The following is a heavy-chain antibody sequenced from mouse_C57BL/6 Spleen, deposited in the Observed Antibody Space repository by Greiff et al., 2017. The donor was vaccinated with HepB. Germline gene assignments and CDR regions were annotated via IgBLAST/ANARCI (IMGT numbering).Heavy chain of an antibody. J-gene: IGHJ4*01. V-gene: IGHV1-59*01. CDR3: AREVSMGAMDY. D-gene: IGHD2-10*02. CDR1: GYTFTSYW. CDR2: IDPSDSYT. Sequence: QLQQPGAELVRPGTSVKLSCKASGYTFTSYWMHWVKQRPGQGLEWIGVIDPSDSYTNYNQKFKGKATLTVDTSSSTAYMQLSSLTSEDSAVYYCAREVSMGAMDYWGQGTSVTVSS.